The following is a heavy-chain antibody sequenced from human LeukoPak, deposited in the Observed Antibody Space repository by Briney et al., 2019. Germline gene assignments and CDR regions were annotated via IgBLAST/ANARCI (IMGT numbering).Heavy chain of an antibody. V-gene: IGHV3-23*01. D-gene: IGHD1-26*01. CDR1: GFTFSSYA. CDR3: AKDRLIVGATFEDY. Sequence: GGSLRLSCAASGFTFSSYAMSWVRQAPGKGLEWVSAISGSGGSTCYADSVKGRFTISRDNSKNTLYLQMNSLRAEDTAVYYCAKDRLIVGATFEDYWGQGTLVTVSS. CDR2: ISGSGGST. J-gene: IGHJ4*02.